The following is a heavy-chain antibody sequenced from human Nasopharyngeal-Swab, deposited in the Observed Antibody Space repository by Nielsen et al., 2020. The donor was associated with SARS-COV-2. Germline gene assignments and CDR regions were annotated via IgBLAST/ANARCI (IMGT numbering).Heavy chain of an antibody. D-gene: IGHD2-2*01. CDR3: ARFYCSSTSCPDYYGMDV. J-gene: IGHJ6*02. V-gene: IGHV5-51*01. CDR1: GYSFTSYW. CDR2: IYPGDSDT. Sequence: KVSCKGSGYSFTSYWIGWVRQMPGKGLEWMGIIYPGDSDTRYSPSFQGQVTISADKSISTAYLQWSSLKASDTAMYYCARFYCSSTSCPDYYGMDVWGQGTTVTVSS.